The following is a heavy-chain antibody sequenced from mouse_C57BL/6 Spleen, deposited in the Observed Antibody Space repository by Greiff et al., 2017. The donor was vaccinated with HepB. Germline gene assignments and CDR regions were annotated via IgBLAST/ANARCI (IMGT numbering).Heavy chain of an antibody. J-gene: IGHJ4*01. CDR3: ARDPSMDY. CDR1: GSTFTSYW. CDR2: INPSTGGT. V-gene: IGHV1-53*01. Sequence: QVHLQQPGTELVKPGASVTLSCKASGSTFTSYWMHWVKQRPGPGLEWIGNINPSTGGTTYNEKFKSKATLTVDNSSSTAYMQRSSLTSEDSAVYECARDPSMDYGGQGTSVTVSA.